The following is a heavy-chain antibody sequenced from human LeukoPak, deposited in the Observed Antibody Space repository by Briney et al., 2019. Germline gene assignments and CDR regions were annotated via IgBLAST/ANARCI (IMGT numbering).Heavy chain of an antibody. V-gene: IGHV1-18*01. J-gene: IGHJ4*02. CDR2: ISAYNGNT. D-gene: IGHD3-10*01. CDR3: AVSINPYYYGSGLNYFDY. CDR1: GYTFTSYG. Sequence: ASVKVSCKASGYTFTSYGISWVRQAPGQGLEWMGWISAYNGNTNYAQKLQGRVTMTTDTSTSTAYMELRSLRSDDTAVYYCAVSINPYYYGSGLNYFDYWGQGTLVTVSS.